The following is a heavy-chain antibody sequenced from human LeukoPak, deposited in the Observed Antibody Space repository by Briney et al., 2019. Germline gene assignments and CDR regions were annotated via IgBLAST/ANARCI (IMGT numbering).Heavy chain of an antibody. J-gene: IGHJ5*02. CDR1: GYTFTGYY. D-gene: IGHD3-10*01. CDR3: ARDGTPRTLWFGEYPREEWFDP. V-gene: IGHV1-2*02. Sequence: GASVKVSCKASGYTFTGYYMHWVRQAPGQGLEWMGWINPNSGGTNYAQKFQGRVTMTRDTSISTAYMELSRLRPDDTAVYYCARDGTPRTLWFGEYPREEWFDPWGQGTLVTVSS. CDR2: INPNSGGT.